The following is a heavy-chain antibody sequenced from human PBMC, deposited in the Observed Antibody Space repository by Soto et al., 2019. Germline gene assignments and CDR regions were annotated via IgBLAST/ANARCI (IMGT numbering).Heavy chain of an antibody. V-gene: IGHV3-30-3*01. J-gene: IGHJ4*02. CDR3: GREGDLPKLRFDF. D-gene: IGHD3-16*01. CDR2: ISYDGSNE. Sequence: GSLRLSCAASGFTFSSFTMHWVRQAPGEGLEWVAGISYDGSNEYYADSVKGRFTISRDNSKNTLYLQINSLTTEGTAVYYCGREGDLPKLRFDFWGQGTLVTV. CDR1: GFTFSSFT.